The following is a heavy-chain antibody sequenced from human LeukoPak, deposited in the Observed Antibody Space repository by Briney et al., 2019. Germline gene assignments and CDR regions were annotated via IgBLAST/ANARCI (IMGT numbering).Heavy chain of an antibody. J-gene: IGHJ4*02. Sequence: SETLSLTCTVSGGSISSYYSSWIRQPPGKGLKWIGYIYYSGSTNYNPSLKSRVTTSVDTSKNQFSLKLSSVTAADTAVYYCARRLGYCSSTSCYYYFDYWGQGTLVTVSS. CDR3: ARRLGYCSSTSCYYYFDY. D-gene: IGHD2-2*01. CDR2: IYYSGST. V-gene: IGHV4-59*08. CDR1: GGSISSYY.